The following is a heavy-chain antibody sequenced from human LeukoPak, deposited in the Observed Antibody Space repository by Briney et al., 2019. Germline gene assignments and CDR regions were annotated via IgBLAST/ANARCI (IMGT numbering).Heavy chain of an antibody. V-gene: IGHV1-46*01. J-gene: IGHJ4*02. Sequence: ASVKVSCKASGYTIPDYYMHWVRQAPGQGPEWMGIISPSGGATYSQNFQGRVNMARDASTNTFSMELHSLSSEDTAVYYCARGDETSGYYRMYFDHWGQGILVTVSS. CDR1: GYTIPDYY. CDR3: ARGDETSGYYRMYFDH. D-gene: IGHD3-22*01. CDR2: ISPSGGA.